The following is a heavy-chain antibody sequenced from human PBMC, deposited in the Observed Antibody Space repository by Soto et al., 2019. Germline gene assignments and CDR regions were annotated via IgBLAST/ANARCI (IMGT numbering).Heavy chain of an antibody. CDR3: ARRGSSCGYGPCDV. Sequence: QIQLVQSGIEVKKPGASVKVSCKASGYIFTNYGISWVRQAPGQGLEWMGWISAYNGYTNLAQRYQGRVTMSTDTSTTTASMELRSLRSEDTAVYYCARRGSSCGYGPCDVWGQGTMVTVRS. CDR2: ISAYNGYT. CDR1: GYIFTNYG. J-gene: IGHJ3*01. V-gene: IGHV1-18*01. D-gene: IGHD3-16*01.